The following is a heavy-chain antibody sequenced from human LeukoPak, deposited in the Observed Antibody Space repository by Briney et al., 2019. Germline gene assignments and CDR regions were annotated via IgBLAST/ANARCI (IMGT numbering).Heavy chain of an antibody. CDR3: AKSGDSSGYYYFDY. Sequence: GGSLRLSCAASGFTFSSYAMSWVRQAPGKGLEWASAISGSGGSTYYADSVKGRFTISRDNSKNTLYLQMNSLRAEDTAVYYCAKSGDSSGYYYFDYWGQGTLVTVSS. CDR1: GFTFSSYA. D-gene: IGHD3-22*01. J-gene: IGHJ4*02. CDR2: ISGSGGST. V-gene: IGHV3-23*01.